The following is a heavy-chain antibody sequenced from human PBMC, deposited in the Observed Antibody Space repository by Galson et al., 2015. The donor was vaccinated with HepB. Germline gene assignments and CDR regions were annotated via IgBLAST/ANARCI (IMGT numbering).Heavy chain of an antibody. CDR2: IYYSGST. CDR3: ARDHIRPGAGLWYFDL. Sequence: ETLSLTCTVSGGSISSYYWSWIRQPPGKGLEWIGYIYYSGSTNYNPSLKSRVTISVDTSKNQFSLKLSSVTAADTAVYYCARDHIRPGAGLWYFDLWGRGTLVTVSS. D-gene: IGHD2-21*01. J-gene: IGHJ2*01. CDR1: GGSISSYY. V-gene: IGHV4-59*01.